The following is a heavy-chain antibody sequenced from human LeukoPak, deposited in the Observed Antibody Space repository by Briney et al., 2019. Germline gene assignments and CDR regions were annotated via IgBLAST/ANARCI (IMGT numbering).Heavy chain of an antibody. J-gene: IGHJ4*02. Sequence: ASVKVSCQASGYTFTSYDINWVRQAPGQGLEWMGVLNLSGDGASYTQKFQGRVTMTRDMSTSTVFMELSSLRSEDTAVYFCAREPPSTGYYDYWGQGTLVTVSS. V-gene: IGHV1-46*01. CDR3: AREPPSTGYYDY. CDR1: GYTFTSYD. CDR2: LNLSGDGA. D-gene: IGHD1-1*01.